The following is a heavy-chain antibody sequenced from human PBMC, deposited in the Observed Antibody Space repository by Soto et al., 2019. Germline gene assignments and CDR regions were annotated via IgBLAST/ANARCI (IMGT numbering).Heavy chain of an antibody. CDR3: ARASLVVTPYNWFDP. J-gene: IGHJ5*02. CDR1: GGSISSYY. D-gene: IGHD2-15*01. CDR2: IYYSGST. V-gene: IGHV4-59*01. Sequence: SETLSLTCTVSGGSISSYYWSWIRQPPGKGLEWIGYIYYSGSTNYNPSLKSRVTISVDTSKNQFSLKLSSVTAADTAVYYCARASLVVTPYNWFDPWGQGNLVTVSS.